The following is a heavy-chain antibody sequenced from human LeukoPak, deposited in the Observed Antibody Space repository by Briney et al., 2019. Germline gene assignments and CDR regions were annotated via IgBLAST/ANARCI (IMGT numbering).Heavy chain of an antibody. V-gene: IGHV3-23*01. Sequence: GGSLRLSCAASGFTFSSFAMSWVRQAPEKGLEWVSAISGSGDSTYYADSVKGRFTISRDNSKNTLYLEMNSLRAEDTAVYYCAKYGTTGTTKGGYFDYWGQGTLVTVSS. CDR3: AKYGTTGTTKGGYFDY. CDR2: ISGSGDST. CDR1: GFTFSSFA. J-gene: IGHJ4*02. D-gene: IGHD1-1*01.